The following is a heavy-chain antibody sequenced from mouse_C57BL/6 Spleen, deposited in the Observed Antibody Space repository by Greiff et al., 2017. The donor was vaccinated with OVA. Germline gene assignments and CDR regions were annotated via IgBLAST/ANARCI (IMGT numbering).Heavy chain of an antibody. CDR2: IYPGGGYT. CDR3: AREGTGTWYFDV. V-gene: IGHV1-63*01. J-gene: IGHJ1*03. Sequence: VKLQQSGAELVRPGTSVKMSCKASGYTFTNYWIGWAKQRPGHGLEWIGDIYPGGGYTNYNEKFKGKATLTADKSSSTAYMQFSSLTSEDSAIYYCAREGTGTWYFDVWGTGTTVTVSS. CDR1: GYTFTNYW. D-gene: IGHD4-1*01.